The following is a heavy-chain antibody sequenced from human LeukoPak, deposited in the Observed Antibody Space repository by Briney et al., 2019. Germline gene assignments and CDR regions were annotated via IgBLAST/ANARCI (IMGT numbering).Heavy chain of an antibody. V-gene: IGHV1-69-2*01. CDR1: GYTFTDYY. CDR3: ATGLRLLPDY. CDR2: VDPEDGET. Sequence: GATVKISCKASGYTFTDYYMHWVQQAPGKGLEWMGRVDPEDGETIYAEKFQGRVTITADTSTDTAYMELSSLRSEDTAVYYCATGLRLLPDYWGQGTLVTVSS. D-gene: IGHD2-15*01. J-gene: IGHJ4*02.